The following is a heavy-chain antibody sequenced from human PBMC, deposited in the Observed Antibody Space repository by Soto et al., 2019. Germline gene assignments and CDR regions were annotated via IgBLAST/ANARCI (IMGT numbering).Heavy chain of an antibody. Sequence: PSETLSLTCAVYGGSFSGYYWSWIRQPPGKELEWIGYIYHSGSTYYNPSLKSRVTISVDRSKNQFSLKLSSVTAADTAVYYCARVPTPWGQGTLVTVSS. V-gene: IGHV4-34*01. J-gene: IGHJ5*02. CDR2: IYHSGST. CDR1: GGSFSGYY. CDR3: ARVPTP.